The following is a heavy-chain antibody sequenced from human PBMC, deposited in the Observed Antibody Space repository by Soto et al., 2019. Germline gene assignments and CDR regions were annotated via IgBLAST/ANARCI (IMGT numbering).Heavy chain of an antibody. V-gene: IGHV4-39*01. J-gene: IGHJ4*02. CDR3: ARQDIVLMVYANDY. Sequence: PSETLSLTCTVSGGSINNSSYYWGWIRQPPGKGLEWIGSIYYSGSTYYNPSLKSRVTISVDTSKNQFSLKLSSVTAADTAVYYCARQDIVLMVYANDYWGQGTLVTVSS. CDR1: GGSINNSSYY. D-gene: IGHD2-8*01. CDR2: IYYSGST.